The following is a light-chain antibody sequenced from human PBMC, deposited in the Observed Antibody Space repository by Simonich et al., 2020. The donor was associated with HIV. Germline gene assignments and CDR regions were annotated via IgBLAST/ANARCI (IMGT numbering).Light chain of an antibody. J-gene: IGKJ2*01. CDR1: QMVSSN. V-gene: IGKV3-15*01. CDR3: QQYYSTPYT. Sequence: EIVMTQSPATLSVSPGERATLSCRASQMVSSNLAWYQQKPGQAPRLLIYGASTRATGIPARFSGSGSGTEFTLTISSLQAEDVAVYYCQQYYSTPYTFGQGTKLEI. CDR2: GAS.